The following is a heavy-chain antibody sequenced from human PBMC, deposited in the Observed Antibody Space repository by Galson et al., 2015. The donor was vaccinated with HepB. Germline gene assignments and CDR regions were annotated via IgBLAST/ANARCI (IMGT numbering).Heavy chain of an antibody. D-gene: IGHD6-19*01. J-gene: IGHJ3*02. CDR1: GGSFSGYY. CDR2: INHSGST. V-gene: IGHV4-34*01. Sequence: LSLTCAVYGGSFSGYYWSWIRQPPGKGLEWIGEINHSGSTNYNPSLKSRVTISVDTSKNQFSLKLSSVTAADTAVYYCARVPASGWYLWAFDIWGQGTMVTVSS. CDR3: ARVPASGWYLWAFDI.